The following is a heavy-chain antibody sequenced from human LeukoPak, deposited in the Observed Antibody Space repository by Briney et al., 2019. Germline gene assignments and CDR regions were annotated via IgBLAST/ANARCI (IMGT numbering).Heavy chain of an antibody. J-gene: IGHJ4*02. CDR2: TSYSEGT. V-gene: IGHV4-59*06. D-gene: IGHD1-26*01. CDR1: GGSISNYY. Sequence: PSETLSLTCTVSGGSISNYYWNWIRQHPGKGLEWIGFTSYSEGTYYNPSLMSRITISVDRSQNQFSLKMRDVTAADTAVYFCATADWESFYFDSWGQGVLVAVSS. CDR3: ATADWESFYFDS.